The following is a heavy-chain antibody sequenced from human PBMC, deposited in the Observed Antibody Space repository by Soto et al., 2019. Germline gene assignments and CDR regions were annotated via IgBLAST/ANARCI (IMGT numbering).Heavy chain of an antibody. CDR3: ARSDGYNKIEY. CDR2: ISFDGTNK. J-gene: IGHJ4*02. CDR1: GFTFYNYA. V-gene: IGHV3-30-3*01. D-gene: IGHD6-25*01. Sequence: PVGSLRLSCAASGFTFYNYAMHWVRQAPGKGLEWVAVISFDGTNKYSADSMKGRFTISRDNSKNTLFLQLNSLRPEDTAIYYCARSDGYNKIEYWGQGTLVTVSS.